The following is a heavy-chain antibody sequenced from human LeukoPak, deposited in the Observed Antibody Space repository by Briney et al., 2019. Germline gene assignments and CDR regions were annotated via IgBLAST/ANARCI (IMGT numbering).Heavy chain of an antibody. J-gene: IGHJ4*02. V-gene: IGHV5-51*04. D-gene: IGHD1-26*01. Sequence: GESLKISCKGSGCIFTSYWIGWVRRMPGEGLVLMGINYPGGSDNIYRPSFQADGPISADKPISNALLQWSSLKAWDTPFYYCARGGGSHLSRFDYWGKGTLVTVSS. CDR3: ARGGGSHLSRFDY. CDR2: NYPGGSDN. CDR1: GCIFTSYW.